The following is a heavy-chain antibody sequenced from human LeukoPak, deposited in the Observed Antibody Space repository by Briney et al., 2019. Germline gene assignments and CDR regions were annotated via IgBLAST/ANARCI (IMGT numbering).Heavy chain of an antibody. V-gene: IGHV4-34*01. Sequence: PSETLSLTCAVYGGSFSGYYWSWIRQPPGKGLEWIGEINHSGSTNYNPSLKSRVTISVDTSKNQFSLKLSSVTATDTAVYYCARVDVLDSSSWNKAYYYYYMDVWGKGTTVTVSS. J-gene: IGHJ6*03. CDR2: INHSGST. D-gene: IGHD6-13*01. CDR1: GGSFSGYY. CDR3: ARVDVLDSSSWNKAYYYYYMDV.